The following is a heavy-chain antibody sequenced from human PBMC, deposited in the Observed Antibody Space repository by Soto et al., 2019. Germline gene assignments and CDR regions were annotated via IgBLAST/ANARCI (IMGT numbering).Heavy chain of an antibody. D-gene: IGHD4-17*01. Sequence: QVQLQESGPGLVKPSQTLSLTCTVSGGSISSGGYYWSWIRQHPGKGLEWIGYIYYSGSTYYNPSLKSRLTISVDTSKNQFSLKLSSVTAADTAVYYCGVSDYGDQSFDYWGQGTLVTVSS. J-gene: IGHJ4*02. CDR2: IYYSGST. V-gene: IGHV4-31*03. CDR1: GGSISSGGYY. CDR3: GVSDYGDQSFDY.